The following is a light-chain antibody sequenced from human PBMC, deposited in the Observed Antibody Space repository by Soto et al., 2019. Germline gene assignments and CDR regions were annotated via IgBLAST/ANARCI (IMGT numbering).Light chain of an antibody. Sequence: EIVLTQSPDTLSLSPGERATLSCRASQSISSSYLAWYQHKPGQAPRLLIYGASNRATGIPDRFSGSGSGTDFTLTISRLEPEDFAVYYCQLYDSSPLEYTFGQGTKLEIK. CDR1: QSISSSY. CDR3: QLYDSSPLEYT. J-gene: IGKJ2*01. CDR2: GAS. V-gene: IGKV3-20*01.